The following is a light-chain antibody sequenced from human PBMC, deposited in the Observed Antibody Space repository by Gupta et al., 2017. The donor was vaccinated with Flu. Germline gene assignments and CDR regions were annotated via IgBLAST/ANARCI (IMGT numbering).Light chain of an antibody. Sequence: QSVLPQTPSVSGAPGKRLTISCTGTSSNFGAGYDVHWYHQLPGTAPKLLIYGNSNRASGVPDRFSGSKSGTTASLAITALHTEDEADYYCQSYDISLSGSVFGGGTKLTVL. V-gene: IGLV1-40*01. J-gene: IGLJ3*02. CDR2: GNS. CDR3: QSYDISLSGSV. CDR1: SSNFGAGYD.